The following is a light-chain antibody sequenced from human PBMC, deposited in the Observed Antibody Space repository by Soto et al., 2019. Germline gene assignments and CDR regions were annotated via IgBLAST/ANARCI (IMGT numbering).Light chain of an antibody. CDR1: QSVSSSY. CDR3: QQLNTYPVT. CDR2: GAS. J-gene: IGKJ4*01. V-gene: IGKV3-20*01. Sequence: IVLTQSPGTLSLSPGERATLSCRASQSVSSSYLAWYQQKPGQAPRLLIYGASNRATGIPDRFSGSGSGTDFTLSITSLQPEDFATYYCQQLNTYPVTFGGGTKVDIK.